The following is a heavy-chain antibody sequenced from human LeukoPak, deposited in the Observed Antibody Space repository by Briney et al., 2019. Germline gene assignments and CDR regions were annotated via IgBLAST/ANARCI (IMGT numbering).Heavy chain of an antibody. CDR3: ARGHTVTDDYYFDY. D-gene: IGHD4-17*01. CDR1: GGTFSSYA. CDR2: IIPIFGTA. Sequence: SVKVSCKASGGTFSSYAISWVRQAPGQGLEWMGGIIPIFGTANYAQKFQGRVTITTDESTSTAYMELSSLRSEDTAVYYYARGHTVTDDYYFDYWGQGTLVTVSS. J-gene: IGHJ4*02. V-gene: IGHV1-69*05.